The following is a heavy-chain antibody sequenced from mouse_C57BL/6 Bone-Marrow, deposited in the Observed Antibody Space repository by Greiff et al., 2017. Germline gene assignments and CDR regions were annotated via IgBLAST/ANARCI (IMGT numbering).Heavy chain of an antibody. CDR2: IDPEDGGT. Sequence: VHVKQSGAELVKPGASVKLSCTASGFNINDYYMHWVKQRPEQGLEWIGRIDPEDGGTKYAPKFQGKATITADTSSNTAYLQLSSLTSEDTAVYYCAFDCYPFAYWGQGTLVTVSA. V-gene: IGHV14-2*01. D-gene: IGHD2-3*01. CDR1: GFNINDYY. CDR3: AFDCYPFAY. J-gene: IGHJ3*01.